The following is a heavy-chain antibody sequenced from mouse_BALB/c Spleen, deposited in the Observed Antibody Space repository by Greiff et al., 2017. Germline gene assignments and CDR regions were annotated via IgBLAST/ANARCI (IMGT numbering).Heavy chain of an antibody. CDR1: GFTFSDFY. CDR3: ARDYGYDWADY. CDR2: SGNKANDYTT. Sequence: EVNVVESGGGLVQPGGSLRLSCATSGFTFSDFYMEWVRQPPGKRLEWIAASGNKANDYTTEYSSSVKGRFIVSRDTSQSILYLQMTALRAEDTAIYYCARDYGYDWADYWGQGTSVTVSS. D-gene: IGHD2-2*01. J-gene: IGHJ4*01. V-gene: IGHV7-1*02.